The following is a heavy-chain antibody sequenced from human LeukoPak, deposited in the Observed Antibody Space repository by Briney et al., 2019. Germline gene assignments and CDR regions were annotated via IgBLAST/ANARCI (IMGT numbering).Heavy chain of an antibody. CDR2: INHSGST. V-gene: IGHV4-34*01. CDR1: GGSFSGYY. J-gene: IGHJ6*03. Sequence: PSETLSLTCAVYGGSFSGYYWSWIRQPPGKGLEWIGEINHSGSTNYNPSLKSRLTISVDTSKNQFSLKMSSVTAADTAVYYCARDQHYYDSSNYRNYYFMDVWGKGTTVTVSS. D-gene: IGHD3-22*01. CDR3: ARDQHYYDSSNYRNYYFMDV.